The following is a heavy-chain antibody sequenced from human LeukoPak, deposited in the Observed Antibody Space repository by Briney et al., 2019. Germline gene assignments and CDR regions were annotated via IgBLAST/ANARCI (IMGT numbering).Heavy chain of an antibody. CDR2: IYYSGST. D-gene: IGHD6-6*01. V-gene: IGHV4-39*01. Sequence: SETLSLTCTVSGGSISSSSYYWGWIRQPPGKGLEWIGSIYYSGSTYYNPSLKSRVTISVDTSKNQFSLKLSTVTAADTAVYYCARLYSSSPANHWGQGTLVTVSS. J-gene: IGHJ5*02. CDR1: GGSISSSSYY. CDR3: ARLYSSSPANH.